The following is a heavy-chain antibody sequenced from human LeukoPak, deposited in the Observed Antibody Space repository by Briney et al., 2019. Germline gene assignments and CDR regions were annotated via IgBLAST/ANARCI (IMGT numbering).Heavy chain of an antibody. CDR3: ASWGGGLRFLEWPSGYIDY. CDR2: IYYSGST. Sequence: PSETLSLTCTVSGGSISSYYWSWIRQPPGKGLEWIGYIYYSGSTNYNPSLKSRVTISVDTSKNQFSLKLSSVTAADTAVYYCASWGGGLRFLEWPSGYIDYWGQGTLVTVSS. CDR1: GGSISSYY. J-gene: IGHJ4*02. D-gene: IGHD3-3*01. V-gene: IGHV4-59*01.